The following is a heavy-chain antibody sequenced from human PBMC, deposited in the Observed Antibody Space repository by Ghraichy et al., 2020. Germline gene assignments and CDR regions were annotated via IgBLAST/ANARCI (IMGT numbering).Heavy chain of an antibody. D-gene: IGHD6-13*01. Sequence: LSLTCAASGFPFTSYALTWVRQAPGKGLEWVSSISASDDSTYYADSVKGRFTISRDNSKNTLYLQMKSLRAEDTAIYYYARSFFYSTWSFDYWGQGTLVTVSS. J-gene: IGHJ4*02. CDR2: ISASDDST. V-gene: IGHV3-23*01. CDR1: GFPFTSYA. CDR3: ARSFFYSTWSFDY.